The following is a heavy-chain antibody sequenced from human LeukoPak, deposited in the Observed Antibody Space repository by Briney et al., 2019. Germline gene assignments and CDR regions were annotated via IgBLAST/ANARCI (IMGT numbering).Heavy chain of an antibody. CDR2: INSDGSST. CDR1: GFTFSSYW. D-gene: IGHD2-8*02. CDR3: ARIGGVWGESAY. J-gene: IGHJ4*02. V-gene: IGHV3-74*01. Sequence: GGSLRLSCAASGFTFSSYWMHWVRQAPGKGLVWVSRINSDGSSTSYADSVKGRFTISRDNAKNTLYLQMNSLRAEDAAVYYCARIGGVWGESAYWGQGTLVTVSS.